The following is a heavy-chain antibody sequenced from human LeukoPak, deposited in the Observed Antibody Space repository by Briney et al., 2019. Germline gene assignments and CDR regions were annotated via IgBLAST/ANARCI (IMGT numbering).Heavy chain of an antibody. J-gene: IGHJ6*02. D-gene: IGHD2-15*01. CDR1: GGSFSGYY. CDR2: IYHSGST. CDR3: ASGAVVVVAATNYYYGMDV. V-gene: IGHV4-34*01. Sequence: PSETLSLTCAVYGGSFSGYYWSWIRQPPGKGLEWIGEIYHSGSTNYNPSLKSRVTISVDRSKNQFSLKLSSVTAADTAVYYCASGAVVVVAATNYYYGMDVWGQGTTVTVSS.